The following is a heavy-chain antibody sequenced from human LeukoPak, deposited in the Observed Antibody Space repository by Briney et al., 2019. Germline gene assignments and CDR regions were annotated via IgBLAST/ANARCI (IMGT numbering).Heavy chain of an antibody. CDR1: GFTFSSYT. J-gene: IGHJ4*02. D-gene: IGHD4-17*01. Sequence: GGSLRLSCAASGFTFSSYTMNWVRQAPGKGLEWVSSISTSGSYIYYPDSVKGRFTISRDNAKNSLYLQMHSLRAEDTAVYYCARYNYYGDYVCPFDCWGQGTLVTVSS. V-gene: IGHV3-21*01. CDR2: ISTSGSYI. CDR3: ARYNYYGDYVCPFDC.